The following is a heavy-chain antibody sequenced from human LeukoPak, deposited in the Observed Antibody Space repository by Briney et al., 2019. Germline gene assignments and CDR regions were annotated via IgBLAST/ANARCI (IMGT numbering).Heavy chain of an antibody. CDR3: ARKVGSGWWYNWFDP. CDR1: GYTFSTYG. J-gene: IGHJ5*02. V-gene: IGHV1-18*01. Sequence: GASVKVSCKASGYTFSTYGISWVRQAPGQGLEWMGWISAYNGNKNYAQKVRGRVTMTTDTSTITAYMELRSLRSDDTAVYYCARKVGSGWWYNWFDPWGQGTLVTVSS. CDR2: ISAYNGNK. D-gene: IGHD6-19*01.